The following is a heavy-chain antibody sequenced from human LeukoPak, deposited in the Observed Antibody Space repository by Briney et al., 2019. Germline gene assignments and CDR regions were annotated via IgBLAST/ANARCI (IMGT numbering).Heavy chain of an antibody. D-gene: IGHD6-13*01. Sequence: SVKVSCKASGGTFSSYAISWVRQAPGQGLEWMGGIIPIFGTANYAQKFQGRVTITADESTSTAYMELSSLRSEDTAVYYYARKEAAAGYYYYGMDVWGQGTTVTVSS. V-gene: IGHV1-69*13. CDR1: GGTFSSYA. CDR3: ARKEAAAGYYYYGMDV. CDR2: IIPIFGTA. J-gene: IGHJ6*02.